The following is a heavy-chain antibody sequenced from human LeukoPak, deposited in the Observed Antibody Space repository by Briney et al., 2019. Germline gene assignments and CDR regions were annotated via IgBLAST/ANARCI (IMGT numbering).Heavy chain of an antibody. D-gene: IGHD5-24*01. CDR3: ARITQLLYDAFDI. CDR2: ISSSGSNI. V-gene: IGHV3-48*03. Sequence: GGSLRLSCAASGFTFSSYEMNWVRQAPGKGLEWVSYISSSGSNIYYADSVKGRFTISRDNAKNSLYLQMNSLRAEDTAVYYCARITQLLYDAFDIWGQGTMVTVSS. J-gene: IGHJ3*02. CDR1: GFTFSSYE.